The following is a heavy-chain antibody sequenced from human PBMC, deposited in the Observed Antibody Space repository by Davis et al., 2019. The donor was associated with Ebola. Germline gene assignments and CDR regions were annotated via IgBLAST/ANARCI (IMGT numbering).Heavy chain of an antibody. J-gene: IGHJ6*02. CDR1: GYTFTSYD. CDR2: MNPNSGNT. CDR3: ARADYYDSMYYYYGMDV. V-gene: IGHV1-8*01. Sequence: ASVKVSCKASGYTFTSYDINWVRQATGQGLEWMGWMNPNSGNTGYAQKFQGRVTITADKSTSTAYMELRSLRSDDTAVYYCARADYYDSMYYYYGMDVWGQGTTVTVSS. D-gene: IGHD3-22*01.